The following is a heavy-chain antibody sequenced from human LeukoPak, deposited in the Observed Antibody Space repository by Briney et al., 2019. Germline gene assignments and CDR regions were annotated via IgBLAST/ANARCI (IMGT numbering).Heavy chain of an antibody. V-gene: IGHV3-23*01. J-gene: IGHJ4*02. CDR1: GFSFSSYA. Sequence: GGSLRLSCAASGFSFSSYAMSWVRQPPGKGLEWVGVISRRDDYTYYADSVKGRFTISRDNSKNTLYLQMNTLRAEDTAVYYCANDYRSGSFHDFWGQGTLVTVSS. CDR3: ANDYRSGSFHDF. CDR2: ISRRDDYT. D-gene: IGHD3-10*01.